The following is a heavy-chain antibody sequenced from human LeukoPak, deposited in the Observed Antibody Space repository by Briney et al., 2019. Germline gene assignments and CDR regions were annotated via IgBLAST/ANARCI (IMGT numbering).Heavy chain of an antibody. Sequence: GGSLRLSCAASGFTLRNYAMSWVRQAPGKGLEWVSSIGAGDKYTYYADSVKGRFTISRDNSKNTLYLQMNSLRAGDTAVYYCVLLWFGPDYWGQGTLVTVSS. CDR2: IGAGDKYT. J-gene: IGHJ4*02. CDR1: GFTLRNYA. D-gene: IGHD3-10*01. V-gene: IGHV3-23*01. CDR3: VLLWFGPDY.